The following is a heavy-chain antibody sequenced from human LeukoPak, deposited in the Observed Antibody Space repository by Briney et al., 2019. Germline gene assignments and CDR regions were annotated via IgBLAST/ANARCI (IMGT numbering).Heavy chain of an antibody. J-gene: IGHJ4*02. D-gene: IGHD3-22*01. Sequence: GESLKISCKGSGYSFASQWVAWVRQMPGKGLETMGIIYPGDPDTRYSPSFQGQVTISADKSINTAYLQWSSLKASDTAMYYCARQVKNFDFWGQGTLVTVSS. CDR2: IYPGDPDT. CDR1: GYSFASQW. CDR3: ARQVKNFDF. V-gene: IGHV5-51*01.